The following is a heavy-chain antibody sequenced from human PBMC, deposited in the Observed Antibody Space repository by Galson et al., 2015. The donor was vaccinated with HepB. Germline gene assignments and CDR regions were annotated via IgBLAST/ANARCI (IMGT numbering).Heavy chain of an antibody. Sequence: SLRLSCAASGFTFSGPAMHWVRQASGKGLEGVGRFGSKAHNYATASVASVKGRFTISRDDSKSTAYLQMNSLKTEDTAVYYCTRLGDLSGYSSKWGQGTLVTVSS. J-gene: IGHJ4*02. CDR2: FGSKAHNYAT. D-gene: IGHD6-13*01. CDR3: TRLGDLSGYSSK. V-gene: IGHV3-73*01. CDR1: GFTFSGPA.